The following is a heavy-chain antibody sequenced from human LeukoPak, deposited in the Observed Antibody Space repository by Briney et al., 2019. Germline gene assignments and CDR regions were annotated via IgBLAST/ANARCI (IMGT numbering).Heavy chain of an antibody. CDR3: ARVGDILTGYYPFDP. CDR2: MYFSGST. J-gene: IGHJ5*02. V-gene: IGHV4-59*01. Sequence: SETLSLTCSVSGGSISDYYWGWIRQPPGKRLEWIGYMYFSGSTNYNPSLKSRVTISVDTSKNQFSLKLSSVTAADTAVYYCARVGDILTGYYPFDPWGQGTLVTVSS. CDR1: GGSISDYY. D-gene: IGHD3-9*01.